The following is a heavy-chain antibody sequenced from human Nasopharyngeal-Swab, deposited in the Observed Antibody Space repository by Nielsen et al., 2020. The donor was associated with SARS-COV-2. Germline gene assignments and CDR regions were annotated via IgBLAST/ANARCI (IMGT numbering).Heavy chain of an antibody. J-gene: IGHJ4*02. Sequence: SLKISCAASGFTFDDYAMHWVRQAPGKGLEWVSGISWNSGSIGYADSVKGRFTISRDNAKNSLYLQMNSLRAEDTALYYCAKDGFPIFGAVTLFDYWGQGTLVTVSS. D-gene: IGHD3-3*01. V-gene: IGHV3-9*01. CDR1: GFTFDDYA. CDR3: AKDGFPIFGAVTLFDY. CDR2: ISWNSGSI.